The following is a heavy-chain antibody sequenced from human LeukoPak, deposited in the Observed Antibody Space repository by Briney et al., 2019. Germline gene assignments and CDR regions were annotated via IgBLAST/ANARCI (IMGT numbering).Heavy chain of an antibody. V-gene: IGHV3-48*03. CDR1: GFTFSSYE. CDR3: AREYYDSSGCDFDY. CDR2: ISSSGSTI. Sequence: GGSLRLSCAAPGFTFSSYEMNWVRQAPGKGLEWVSYISSSGSTIYYADSVKGRFTISRDNAKNSLYLQMNSLRAEDTAVYYCAREYYDSSGCDFDYWGQGTLVTVSS. D-gene: IGHD3-22*01. J-gene: IGHJ4*02.